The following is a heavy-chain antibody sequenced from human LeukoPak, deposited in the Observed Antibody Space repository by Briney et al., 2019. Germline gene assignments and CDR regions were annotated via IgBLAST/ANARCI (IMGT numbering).Heavy chain of an antibody. V-gene: IGHV3-7*01. CDR2: IKKTGSET. Sequence: GGSLRLSCAASGFTFSHFWMSWVRQAPGKGLERVAYIKKTGSETYYVDSVKGRFTITRDNTRNSLFLQMYSLRAEDTAVYFCAREDGYCSGGNCYSYFDSWGQGTLVTVSS. J-gene: IGHJ4*02. D-gene: IGHD2-15*01. CDR1: GFTFSHFW. CDR3: AREDGYCSGGNCYSYFDS.